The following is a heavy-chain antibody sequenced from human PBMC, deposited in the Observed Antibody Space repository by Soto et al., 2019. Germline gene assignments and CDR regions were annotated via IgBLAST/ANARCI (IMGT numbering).Heavy chain of an antibody. CDR3: ARVGRDYYDSSGYYYSVLGY. CDR2: INHSGST. V-gene: IGHV4-34*01. CDR1: GGSFSGYY. Sequence: PSETLSLTCAVYGGSFSGYYWSWIRQPPGKGLEWIGEINHSGSTNYNPSLKSRVTISVDTSKNQFSLKPSSVTAADTAVYYCARVGRDYYDSSGYYYSVLGYWGQGTLVTVSS. J-gene: IGHJ4*02. D-gene: IGHD3-22*01.